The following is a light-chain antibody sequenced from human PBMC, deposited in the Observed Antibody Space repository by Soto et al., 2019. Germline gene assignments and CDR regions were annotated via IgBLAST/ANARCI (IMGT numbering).Light chain of an antibody. CDR3: SSYTSSSTRV. CDR1: SSDVGGYNY. Sequence: QSALTQPATVSGSPGQSITISCTGTSSDVGGYNYVSWYQQHPGKAPKLMIYDVSNRPSGVSDRFSGSKSGNTASLTISGLLAEDEADDYCSSYTSSSTRVFGTGTKVTVL. V-gene: IGLV2-14*01. J-gene: IGLJ1*01. CDR2: DVS.